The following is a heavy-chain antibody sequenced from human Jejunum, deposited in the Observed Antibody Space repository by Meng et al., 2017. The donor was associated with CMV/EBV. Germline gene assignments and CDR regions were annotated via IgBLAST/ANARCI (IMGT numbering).Heavy chain of an antibody. D-gene: IGHD3-10*01. CDR3: ARDSYHYGSSTYNWFDP. V-gene: IGHV4-59*01. CDR1: SLRTFW. Sequence: SLRTFWGSWIRQSPGRGLEWIGYIHHSGTTNRNPSLGSRVAMSVDTSNNQFSLKLTSVTAADTAVYYCARDSYHYGSSTYNWFDPWGQGTLVTVSS. CDR2: IHHSGTT. J-gene: IGHJ5*02.